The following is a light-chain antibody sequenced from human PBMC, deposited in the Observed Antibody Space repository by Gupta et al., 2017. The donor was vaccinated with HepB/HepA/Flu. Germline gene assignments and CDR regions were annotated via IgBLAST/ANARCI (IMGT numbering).Light chain of an antibody. CDR2: GTS. CDR3: QQYGGSPLT. CDR1: QSFSRTF. V-gene: IGKV3-20*01. Sequence: IVFTQSSGTLSLSPGERATLSCRASQSFSRTFLAWYQQKAGQAPRLLIFGTSSRATGIPDRFSGSGSGTDFTLTISRLEPEDFAVYYCQQYGGSPLTFGGGTKVEIK. J-gene: IGKJ4*01.